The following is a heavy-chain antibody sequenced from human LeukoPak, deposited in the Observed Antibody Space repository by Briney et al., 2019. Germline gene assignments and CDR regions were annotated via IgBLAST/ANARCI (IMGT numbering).Heavy chain of an antibody. Sequence: GASVKVSCKASGYTFTSYAMHWVRQAPGQRLEWMGWINAGNGNTKYSQKFQGRVTITRDTSASTAYMELSSLRSEDTAVYYCARDSYCGGDCYPEYFQHWGQGTLVTVSS. J-gene: IGHJ1*01. CDR1: GYTFTSYA. V-gene: IGHV1-3*01. CDR2: INAGNGNT. D-gene: IGHD2-21*02. CDR3: ARDSYCGGDCYPEYFQH.